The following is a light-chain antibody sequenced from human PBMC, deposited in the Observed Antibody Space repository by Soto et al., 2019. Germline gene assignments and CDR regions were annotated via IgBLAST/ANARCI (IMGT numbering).Light chain of an antibody. CDR1: QSVSTW. J-gene: IGKJ1*01. CDR3: QQYDSSGT. Sequence: DIQLTQSPSTLSASVGDRVTITCRASQSVSTWLAWYQQKPGKAPKFLIYDVSSLESGVPSRFSGSGSGTEFTLTISSLQPDDFATYYCQQYDSSGTFGQGTKVDIK. V-gene: IGKV1-5*01. CDR2: DVS.